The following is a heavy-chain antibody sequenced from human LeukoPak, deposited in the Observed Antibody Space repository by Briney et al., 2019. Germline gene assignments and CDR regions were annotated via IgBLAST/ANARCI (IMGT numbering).Heavy chain of an antibody. D-gene: IGHD1-26*01. CDR2: ILNDGSNK. CDR1: GFTSSTYG. CDR3: AKDGGGTDFDY. V-gene: IGHV3-30*18. Sequence: GGSLRLSCAASGFTSSTYGMHWVRQAPGKGLEWVAFILNDGSNKYYADSVKGRLTISRDNSKNTLYLQMNSLRAEDTAVYYCAKDGGGTDFDYWGQGTLVTVSS. J-gene: IGHJ4*02.